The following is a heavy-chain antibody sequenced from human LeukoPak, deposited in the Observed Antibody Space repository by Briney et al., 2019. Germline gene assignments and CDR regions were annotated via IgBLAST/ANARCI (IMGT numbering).Heavy chain of an antibody. CDR2: ISYNGSNK. D-gene: IGHD2-15*01. J-gene: IGHJ3*02. CDR3: AKAHSEWWWWYLGEDVAFDI. CDR1: GFTFSSYG. V-gene: IGHV3-30*18. Sequence: PGGSLRLSCAASGFTFSSYGMHWVRQAPGKGLEWVAVISYNGSNKYYADSVKGRFTISRDNSKNTLYLQMNSLRAEDTAVYYCAKAHSEWWWWYLGEDVAFDIWGQGTMVTVSS.